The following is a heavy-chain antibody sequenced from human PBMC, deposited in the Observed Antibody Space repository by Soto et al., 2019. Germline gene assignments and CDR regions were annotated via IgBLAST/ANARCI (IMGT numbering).Heavy chain of an antibody. CDR3: AHSDWGWYLEWFDP. V-gene: IGHV2-5*02. Sequence: SGPTLVNPTQTLTLTCTFSGFSLSTSGVGVGWIRQPPGKALEWLALIYWDDDKRYSPSLKSRLTIIKDTSKNQVVLTMTNMDPVDTSTYYCAHSDWGWYLEWFDPWGQGTLVTVSS. CDR1: GFSLSTSGVG. D-gene: IGHD6-19*01. CDR2: IYWDDDK. J-gene: IGHJ5*02.